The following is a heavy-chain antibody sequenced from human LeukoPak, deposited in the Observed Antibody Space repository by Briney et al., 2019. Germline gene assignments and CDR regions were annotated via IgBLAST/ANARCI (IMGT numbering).Heavy chain of an antibody. CDR3: ARQKVRGELLQFDY. Sequence: SETLSLTCTVSGGSISSYYWSWMRQPPGKGLEWIGYIYYSGSTNYNPSLKSRVTISVDTSKNQFSLKLSSVTAADTAVYYCARQKVRGELLQFDYWGQGTLVTVSS. V-gene: IGHV4-59*08. CDR1: GGSISSYY. J-gene: IGHJ4*02. CDR2: IYYSGST. D-gene: IGHD1-26*01.